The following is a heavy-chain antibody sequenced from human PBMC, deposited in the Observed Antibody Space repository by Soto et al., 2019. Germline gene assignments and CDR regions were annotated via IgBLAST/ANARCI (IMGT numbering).Heavy chain of an antibody. Sequence: SESLSRTCTVSVGSISSYYWSWIRQPPGKGLEWIGYIYYNGDIDYNPSLKSRVTISVDRSKNQFSLELTSVTAADTAVYYCARDAGYASGWPFFDFWGRGALVAVSS. D-gene: IGHD6-19*01. V-gene: IGHV4-59*01. CDR3: ARDAGYASGWPFFDF. CDR2: IYYNGDI. CDR1: VGSISSYY. J-gene: IGHJ4*02.